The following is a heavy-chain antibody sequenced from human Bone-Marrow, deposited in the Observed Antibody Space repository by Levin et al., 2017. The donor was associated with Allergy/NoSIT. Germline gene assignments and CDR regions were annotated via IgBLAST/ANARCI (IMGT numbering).Heavy chain of an antibody. V-gene: IGHV1-69*02. D-gene: IGHD2-2*02. CDR3: ARGAVVVPAAITYYYYGMDV. Sequence: GASVKVSCKASGGTFSSYTISWVRQAPGQGLEWMGRIIPILGIANYAQKFQGRVTITADKSTSTAYMELSSLRSEDTAVYYCARGAVVVPAAITYYYYGMDVWGQGTTVTVSS. CDR1: GGTFSSYT. CDR2: IIPILGIA. J-gene: IGHJ6*02.